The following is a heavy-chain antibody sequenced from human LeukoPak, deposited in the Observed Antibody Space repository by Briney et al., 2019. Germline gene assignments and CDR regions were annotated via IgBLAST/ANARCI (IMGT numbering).Heavy chain of an antibody. CDR2: IYYSGST. V-gene: IGHV4-39*01. D-gene: IGHD3-3*01. CDR3: ASTTITIFVS. CDR1: GGSISSSSYY. J-gene: IGHJ4*02. Sequence: SETLSITCTVSGGSISSSSYYWGWIRQPPGKGLEWIGSIYYSGSTYYNPSLKSRVTISVDTSKNQFSLKLSSVTAADTAVYYCASTTITIFVSWGQGTLVTVSS.